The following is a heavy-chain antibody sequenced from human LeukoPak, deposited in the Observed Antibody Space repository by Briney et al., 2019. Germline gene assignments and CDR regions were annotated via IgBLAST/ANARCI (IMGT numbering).Heavy chain of an antibody. D-gene: IGHD3-10*01. CDR1: GYSISSGYY. J-gene: IGHJ4*02. CDR2: IYHSGST. Sequence: SETLSLTCAVSGYSISSGYYWGWIRQPPGNGLEWIGSIYHSGSTYYNPSLKSRVTISVDTSKNQFSLKLSSVTAADTAVYYCARVLRGYFDYWGQGTLVTVSS. CDR3: ARVLRGYFDY. V-gene: IGHV4-38-2*01.